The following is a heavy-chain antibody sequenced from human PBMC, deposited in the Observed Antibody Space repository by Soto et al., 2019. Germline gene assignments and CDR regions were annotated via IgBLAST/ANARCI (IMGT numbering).Heavy chain of an antibody. CDR1: GFTFSDYY. CDR2: ISSSGSTI. D-gene: IGHD3-10*01. V-gene: IGHV3-11*01. CDR3: ASTPQKRFGDPYGMDV. J-gene: IGHJ6*02. Sequence: QVQLVESGGGLVKPGGSLRLSCAASGFTFSDYYMSWIRQAPGKGLEWVSYISSSGSTIYYADSVKGRFTISRENAKKSLYLQMSSLRGEDTAVYYCASTPQKRFGDPYGMDVWGQGTTVTVSS.